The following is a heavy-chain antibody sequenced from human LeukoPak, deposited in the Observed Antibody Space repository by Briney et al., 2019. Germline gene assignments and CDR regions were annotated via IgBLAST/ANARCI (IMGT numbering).Heavy chain of an antibody. V-gene: IGHV3-23*01. J-gene: IGHJ4*02. D-gene: IGHD3-22*01. Sequence: PGGSLRLSCAASGFTLSSYAMTWVRQAPGKGLEWVSGISGSGGSTYYADSVKGRFTISRDNSKNTLYLQMNSLRAEDTALYYCARAMMVVANLWGVFDYWGQGTLVTVSS. CDR3: ARAMMVVANLWGVFDY. CDR2: ISGSGGST. CDR1: GFTLSSYA.